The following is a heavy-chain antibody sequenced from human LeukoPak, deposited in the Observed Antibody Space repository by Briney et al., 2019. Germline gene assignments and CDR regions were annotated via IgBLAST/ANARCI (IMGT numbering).Heavy chain of an antibody. D-gene: IGHD5-18*01. Sequence: SETLSLTCIVSGGSIMSDYWSWIRQPPGKGLEWIGYIYYSGSTNYNPSLTSRGNISVDTSKNPFSLKLTSVTAADTAVYFCARERAAMDSWGQGTLVTVSS. J-gene: IGHJ5*02. V-gene: IGHV4-59*01. CDR3: ARERAAMDS. CDR1: GGSIMSDY. CDR2: IYYSGST.